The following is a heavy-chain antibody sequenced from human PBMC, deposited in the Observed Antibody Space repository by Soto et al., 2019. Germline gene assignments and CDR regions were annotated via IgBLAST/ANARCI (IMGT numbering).Heavy chain of an antibody. V-gene: IGHV1-69*01. J-gene: IGHJ4*02. CDR1: GGTFSRHT. D-gene: IGHD2-2*02. CDR3: SRWAGFCRCHSCYTALDY. Sequence: QVQLVQSGAEVKKPGSSVKVSCKASGGTFSRHTVSWVRQAPGQGLEWMGGIIPVFGTTNYAPKFQGRVTITADESTGTTYMGLSSLRPDDKAVYYCSRWAGFCRCHSCYTALDYWGQGTLLTVSS. CDR2: IIPVFGTT.